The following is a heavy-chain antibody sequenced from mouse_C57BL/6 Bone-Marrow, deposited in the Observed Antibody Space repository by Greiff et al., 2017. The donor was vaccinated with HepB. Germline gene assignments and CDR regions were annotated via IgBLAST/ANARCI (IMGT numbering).Heavy chain of an antibody. CDR1: GYSFTDYN. J-gene: IGHJ4*01. CDR2: INPNYGTT. CDR3: ARLGYYGSSPGIYPMDY. V-gene: IGHV1-39*01. Sequence: VQLKESGPELVKPGASVKISCKASGYSFTDYNMNWVKQSNGKSLEWIGVINPNYGTTSYNQKFKGKATLTVDQSSSTAYMQLNSLTSEDSAVYYCARLGYYGSSPGIYPMDYWGQGTSVTVSS. D-gene: IGHD1-1*01.